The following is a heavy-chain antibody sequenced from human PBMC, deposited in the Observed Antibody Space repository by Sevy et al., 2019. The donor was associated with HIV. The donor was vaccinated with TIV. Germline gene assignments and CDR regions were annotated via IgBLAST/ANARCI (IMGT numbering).Heavy chain of an antibody. J-gene: IGHJ4*01. Sequence: GESLKISCKASGFTFSSFWIGWVRQMPGKGLEWMGIIYPGDSETRYSPSFQGQVTISADKAMSTAYLQWRSLKASDTAMYFCARRMGSGWHFDYWGQVPWSPSPQ. CDR3: ARRMGSGWHFDY. CDR1: GFTFSSFW. CDR2: IYPGDSET. V-gene: IGHV5-51*01. D-gene: IGHD6-19*01.